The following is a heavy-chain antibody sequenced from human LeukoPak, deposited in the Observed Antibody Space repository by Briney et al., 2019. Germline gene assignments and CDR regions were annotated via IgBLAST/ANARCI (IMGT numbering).Heavy chain of an antibody. D-gene: IGHD3-9*01. CDR1: GYTFTGYY. CDR2: INPNSGGT. J-gene: IGHJ4*02. CDR3: ASGDILTGYYNHYFDY. V-gene: IGHV1-2*02. Sequence: ASVKVSCKASGYTFTGYYMHWVRQAPGQGLEWMGCINPNSGGTNYAQKFQGRVTMTRDTSISTAYMELSRLRSDDTAVYYCASGDILTGYYNHYFDYWGQGTLVTVSS.